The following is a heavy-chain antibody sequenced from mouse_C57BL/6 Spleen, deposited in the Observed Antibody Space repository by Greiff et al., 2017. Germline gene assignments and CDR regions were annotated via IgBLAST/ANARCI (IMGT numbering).Heavy chain of an antibody. CDR1: GFNIKNTY. J-gene: IGHJ2*01. Sequence: EVMLVESVAELVRPGASVKLSCTASGFNIKNTYMHWVKQRPEQGLEWIGRIDPANGNTKYAPKFQGKATITADTSSNTAYLQLSSLTSEDTAIYYCARDMGTTVVPLDYWGQGTTLTVSS. CDR3: ARDMGTTVVPLDY. V-gene: IGHV14-3*01. D-gene: IGHD1-1*01. CDR2: IDPANGNT.